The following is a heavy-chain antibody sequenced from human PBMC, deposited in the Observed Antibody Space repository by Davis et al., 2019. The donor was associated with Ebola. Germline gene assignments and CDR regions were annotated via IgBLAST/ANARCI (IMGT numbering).Heavy chain of an antibody. V-gene: IGHV3-73*01. CDR2: IRSKANSYAT. D-gene: IGHD5-24*01. J-gene: IGHJ4*02. CDR1: GFTFSGSA. CDR3: TRGDGYNSSY. Sequence: GGSLRLSCAASGFTFSGSAMHWVRQASGKGLEWVGRIRSKANSYATAYAASVKGRFTISRDDSKNTAYLQMNSRKTEDTAVYYCTRGDGYNSSYWGQGTLVTVSS.